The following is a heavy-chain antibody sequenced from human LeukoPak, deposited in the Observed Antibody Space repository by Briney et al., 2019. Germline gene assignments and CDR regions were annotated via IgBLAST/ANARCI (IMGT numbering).Heavy chain of an antibody. J-gene: IGHJ4*02. CDR3: ARIGQQAYQHHKQYYFDY. CDR2: ISSSSSYM. Sequence: GGSLRLSCAASGFIFSSYSMNWVRQAPGKGLEWVSSISSSSSYMYYADSVKGRFTISRDNAKNSLYLQMDSLRAEDTAVYYCARIGQQAYQHHKQYYFDYWGQGTLVTVSS. V-gene: IGHV3-21*01. D-gene: IGHD6-13*01. CDR1: GFIFSSYS.